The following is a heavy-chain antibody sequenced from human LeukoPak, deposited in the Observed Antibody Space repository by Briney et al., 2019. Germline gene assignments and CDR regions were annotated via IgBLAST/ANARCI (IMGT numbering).Heavy chain of an antibody. Sequence: GGSLRLSCAASGFTFSSYSMNWVRQAPGKGLEWVSYIGISSSTIDYADSVKGRFTISRDNAKNSLYLQMNSLRAEDTAVYYCARDSGYAFDIWGQGTMVTVSS. J-gene: IGHJ3*02. CDR1: GFTFSSYS. V-gene: IGHV3-48*01. CDR2: IGISSSTI. D-gene: IGHD1-26*01. CDR3: ARDSGYAFDI.